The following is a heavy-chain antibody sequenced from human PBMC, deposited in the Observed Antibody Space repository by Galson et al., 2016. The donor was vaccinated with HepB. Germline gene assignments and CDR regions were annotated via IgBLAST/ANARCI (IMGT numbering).Heavy chain of an antibody. J-gene: IGHJ2*01. D-gene: IGHD4-23*01. Sequence: QSGAEVKKPGESLKISCKGSGYSFTSYWIGWVRQMPGKGLEWMGIIYPGDSDTRYSPSFQGQVTSSADNSINTAYLQWSSLKASDTAMYYCVRPSRTVVPPEGYFDLWGRGTLVTVSS. CDR1: GYSFTSYW. CDR2: IYPGDSDT. CDR3: VRPSRTVVPPEGYFDL. V-gene: IGHV5-51*01.